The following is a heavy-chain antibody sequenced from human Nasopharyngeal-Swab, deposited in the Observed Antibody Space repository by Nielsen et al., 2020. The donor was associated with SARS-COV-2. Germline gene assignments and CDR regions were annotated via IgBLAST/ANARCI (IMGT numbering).Heavy chain of an antibody. J-gene: IGHJ4*02. V-gene: IGHV1-2*06. D-gene: IGHD4-11*01. Sequence: ASVKVSCKASGYTFTDYYMHWVRQAPGQGLEWMGRINPNSGGTNYAQKFQGRVTMTRDTSISTVYMELSRLRSDDTAVYYCARVSYGNYDYWGQGTLVTVSS. CDR2: INPNSGGT. CDR3: ARVSYGNYDY. CDR1: GYTFTDYY.